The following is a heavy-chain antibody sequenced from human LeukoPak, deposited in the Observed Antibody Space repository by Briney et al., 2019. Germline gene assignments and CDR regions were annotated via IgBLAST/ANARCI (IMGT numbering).Heavy chain of an antibody. D-gene: IGHD6-13*01. V-gene: IGHV4-38-2*02. J-gene: IGHJ4*02. CDR1: GYSISSGYY. CDR3: ARRFRIAAAGYRTYYFDY. Sequence: PSETLSLTCTVSGYSISSGYYWGWIRQPPGKRLEWVGSIHSSGNTYYNPSLKSRVTISVDTSKNQFSLKLSSVTAADTAVYYCARRFRIAAAGYRTYYFDYWGQGTLVTVSS. CDR2: IHSSGNT.